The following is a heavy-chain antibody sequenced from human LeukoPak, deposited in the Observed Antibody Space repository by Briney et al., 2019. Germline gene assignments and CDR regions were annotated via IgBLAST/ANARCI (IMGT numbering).Heavy chain of an antibody. CDR3: ATNPIVPNIVGATWGPRWDY. D-gene: IGHD1-26*01. Sequence: ASVKVSCKVSGYTLTELSMHWVRQAPGKGLEWMGGFDPEDDETIYAQKFQGRVTMTEDTSTDTAYMELSSLRSEDTAVYYCATNPIVPNIVGATWGPRWDYWGQGTLVTVSS. J-gene: IGHJ4*02. V-gene: IGHV1-24*01. CDR2: FDPEDDET. CDR1: GYTLTELS.